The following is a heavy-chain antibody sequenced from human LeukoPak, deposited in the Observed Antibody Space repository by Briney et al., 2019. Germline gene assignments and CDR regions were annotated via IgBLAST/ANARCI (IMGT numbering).Heavy chain of an antibody. CDR3: ARDPSAMGPPDV. D-gene: IGHD5-18*01. V-gene: IGHV1-2*02. CDR2: INPNSGGT. J-gene: IGHJ6*02. Sequence: ASVKVSCKASGYTFTSYGISWVRQAPGQGLEWMGWINPNSGGTNYAQKFQGRVTMTRDTSISTAYMELSRLRSDDTAVYYCARDPSAMGPPDVWGQGTTVTVSS. CDR1: GYTFTSYG.